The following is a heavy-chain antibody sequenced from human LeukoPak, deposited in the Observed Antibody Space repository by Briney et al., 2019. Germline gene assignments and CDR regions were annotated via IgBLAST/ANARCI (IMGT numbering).Heavy chain of an antibody. J-gene: IGHJ1*01. D-gene: IGHD2-15*01. CDR1: GFTVSTNY. Sequence: PGGSLRLSCVASGFTVSTNYMGWVRQAPGKGLEWVSVIYSGGSTHYADSVKGRFTISRDNSKNTLYVQMNSLRVEDTAVYYCARGGGSYLRGDVEYFQHWGQGTLVTVSS. CDR2: IYSGGST. V-gene: IGHV3-53*01. CDR3: ARGGGSYLRGDVEYFQH.